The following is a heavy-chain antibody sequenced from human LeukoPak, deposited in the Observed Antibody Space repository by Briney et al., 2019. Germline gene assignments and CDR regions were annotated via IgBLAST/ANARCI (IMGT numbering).Heavy chain of an antibody. V-gene: IGHV4-59*13. CDR2: IYYSGST. CDR1: GGSLSNYY. CDR3: ARVQVDTVRPDAFDI. Sequence: SETLSLTCTVSGGSLSNYYWNWIRQPPGKGLEWIGYIYYSGSTNYNPSLKSRVTISVDTSKNQFSLKLSSVTAADTAVYYCARVQVDTVRPDAFDIWGQGTMVTVSS. D-gene: IGHD5-18*01. J-gene: IGHJ3*02.